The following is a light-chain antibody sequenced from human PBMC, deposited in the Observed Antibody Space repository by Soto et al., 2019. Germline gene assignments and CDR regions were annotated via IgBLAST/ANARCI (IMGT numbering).Light chain of an antibody. CDR3: QHYNSYSEA. CDR1: QSVSAW. CDR2: KAS. J-gene: IGKJ1*01. Sequence: EIQMNLAPSTLAGSVRDRVTITCRASQSVSAWLAWYQQKPGKAPKLLIYKASTLKSGVPSRFSGSGSGTEFTLTISSLQPNDFATYYCQHYNSYSEAFGQGTNVDIK. V-gene: IGKV1-5*03.